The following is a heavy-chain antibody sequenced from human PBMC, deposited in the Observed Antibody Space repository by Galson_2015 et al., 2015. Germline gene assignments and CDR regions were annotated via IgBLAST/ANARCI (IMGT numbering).Heavy chain of an antibody. CDR3: ATGGTAYRSGLI. Sequence: SLRLSCATSGFTFSNAWMSWVRQAPGKGLEWVGRIKSQSNRGTSDVITPVKGRFTISRDDATSTLYLQMNSLKVEDTGVYYCATGGTAYRSGLIWGQGEMVTVSS. V-gene: IGHV3-15*01. J-gene: IGHJ3*02. CDR2: IKSQSNRGTS. CDR1: GFTFSNAW. D-gene: IGHD6-19*01.